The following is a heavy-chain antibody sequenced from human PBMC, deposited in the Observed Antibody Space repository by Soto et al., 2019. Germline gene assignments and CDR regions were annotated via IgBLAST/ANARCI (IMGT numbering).Heavy chain of an antibody. Sequence: GGSLRLSCAASGFTFSSYWMHWVRQAPGKGLVWVPRINSDGSSTSYADSVKGRFTISRDNAKNTLYLQMNSLRAEDTAVYYCATEPLEYSSSSWYFQHWGQGTLVPVYS. V-gene: IGHV3-74*01. CDR2: INSDGSST. J-gene: IGHJ1*01. CDR1: GFTFSSYW. D-gene: IGHD6-6*01. CDR3: ATEPLEYSSSSWYFQH.